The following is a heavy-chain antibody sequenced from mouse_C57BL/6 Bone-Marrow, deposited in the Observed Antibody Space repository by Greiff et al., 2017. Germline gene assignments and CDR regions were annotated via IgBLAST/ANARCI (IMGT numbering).Heavy chain of an antibody. CDR3: ARGRNDGNSPCFAY. CDR2: IYPRSGNT. J-gene: IGHJ3*01. CDR1: GYTFTSYG. D-gene: IGHD2-3*01. V-gene: IGHV1-81*01. Sequence: VKLQESGAELARPGASVKLSCKASGYTFTSYGISWVKQRTGQGLEWIGEIYPRSGNTYYNEKFKGKATLTADKSSSTAYMELRSLTSEDSAVYFCARGRNDGNSPCFAYWGQESL.